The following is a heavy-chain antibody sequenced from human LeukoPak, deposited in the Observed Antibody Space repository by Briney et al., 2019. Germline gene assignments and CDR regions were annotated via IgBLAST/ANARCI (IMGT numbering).Heavy chain of an antibody. J-gene: IGHJ5*02. CDR2: ISYDGSNK. Sequence: GGSLRLSCAASGFTFSSYSMHWVRQGPGKGLEWVALISYDGSNKYYADSVKGRFTISRDNSKNTLYLQMNSLRAEDTAVYYCAKGQYNWFDPWGQGTLVTVSS. CDR1: GFTFSSYS. CDR3: AKGQYNWFDP. D-gene: IGHD6-19*01. V-gene: IGHV3-30-3*01.